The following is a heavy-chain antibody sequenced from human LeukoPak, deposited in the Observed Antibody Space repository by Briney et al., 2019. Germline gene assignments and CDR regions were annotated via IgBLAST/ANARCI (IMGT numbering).Heavy chain of an antibody. CDR2: IYSGGST. CDR3: ARSRITMIVDGYYFDY. CDR1: GFTVSSNY. D-gene: IGHD3-22*01. V-gene: IGHV3-53*01. J-gene: IGHJ4*02. Sequence: PGGSLRLSCAASGFTVSSNYMSWVRQAPGKGLEWVSVIYSGGSTYYADSVKGRFTISRDNSKNTLYLQMNSLRAEDTAVYYCARSRITMIVDGYYFDYWGQGTLVTVSS.